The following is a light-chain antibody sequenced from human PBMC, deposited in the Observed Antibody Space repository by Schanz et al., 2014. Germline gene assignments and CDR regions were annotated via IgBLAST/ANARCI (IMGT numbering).Light chain of an antibody. V-gene: IGLV2-14*01. J-gene: IGLJ1*01. CDR3: SSYTSSSTPFV. CDR1: SSDVGGYNY. CDR2: DVS. Sequence: QSALTQPASVSGSPGQTITISCTGISSDVGGYNYVSWYQRHPGMAPKLMIYDVSNRPSGVSNRFSGSKSGNTASLTISGLQAEDEADYYCSSYTSSSTPFVFGTGTKVTVL.